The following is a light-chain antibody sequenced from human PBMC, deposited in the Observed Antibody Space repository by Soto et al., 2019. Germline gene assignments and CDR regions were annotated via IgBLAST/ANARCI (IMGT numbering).Light chain of an antibody. J-gene: IGKJ1*01. V-gene: IGKV3-20*01. CDR3: QQYGSSGT. Sequence: TVMTQSTRTLSLSPAETATISCRASQSVSSNYVAWFHQKPGQAPRLLIYGASNRATGIPDRFSGSGSGTDFTLTISRLEPEDFAVYYCQQYGSSGTFGQGTKVDIK. CDR1: QSVSSNY. CDR2: GAS.